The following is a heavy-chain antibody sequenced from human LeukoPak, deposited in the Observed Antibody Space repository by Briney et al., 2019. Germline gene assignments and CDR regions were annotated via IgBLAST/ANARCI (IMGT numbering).Heavy chain of an antibody. CDR3: ARESSALDR. J-gene: IGHJ5*02. V-gene: IGHV3-48*01. CDR2: ISSNSGTI. Sequence: GGSLRLSCAASGFTFSTFSMNWVRQAPGKGLEWVSYISSNSGTIYYADSVKGRFTISRDNAKNSLSLQMNSLRREDTAVYYCARESSALDRWGQGTLVTVSS. CDR1: GFTFSTFS.